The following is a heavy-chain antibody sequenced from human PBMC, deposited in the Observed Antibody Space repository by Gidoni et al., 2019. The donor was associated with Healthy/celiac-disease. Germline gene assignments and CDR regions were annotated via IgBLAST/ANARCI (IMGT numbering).Heavy chain of an antibody. CDR1: GFPFSSCA. CDR2: IRGSGGRK. J-gene: IGHJ4*02. D-gene: IGHD3-22*01. V-gene: IGHV3-23*04. CDR3: AKDPRTYYYDSSGLDY. Sequence: EVQLVESGGGLVQPGGSLRLPCAASGFPFSSCAMSWGRQAPGKGLEWVSAIRGSGGRKYYADSVKGRFTISRDNSKNTLYLQMNSLRAEDTAVYYCAKDPRTYYYDSSGLDYWGQGTLVTVSS.